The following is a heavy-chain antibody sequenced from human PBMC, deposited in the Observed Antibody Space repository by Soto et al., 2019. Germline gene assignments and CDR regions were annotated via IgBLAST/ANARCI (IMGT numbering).Heavy chain of an antibody. CDR1: GGSISSSSYY. V-gene: IGHV4-39*01. CDR3: VRGVDYGDYVHYGMDV. CDR2: IYYSGST. Sequence: PSETLSLTCTVSGGSISSSSYYWGWIRQPPGKGLEWIGSIYYSGSTYYNPSLKSRVTISVDTSKNQFSLKLSSVTAADTAVYYCVRGVDYGDYVHYGMDVWGQGTTVTVSS. D-gene: IGHD4-17*01. J-gene: IGHJ6*02.